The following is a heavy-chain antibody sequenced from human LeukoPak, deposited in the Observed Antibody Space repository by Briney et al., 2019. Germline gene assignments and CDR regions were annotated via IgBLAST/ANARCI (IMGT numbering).Heavy chain of an antibody. V-gene: IGHV3-23*01. CDR2: IRPSGDNT. CDR1: GFTFSSYD. D-gene: IGHD6-19*01. J-gene: IGHJ5*02. CDR3: ARVAGWHWFDP. Sequence: GGSLRLSCAPSGFTFSSYDMTWVRKAPGRGLEWVSSIRPSGDNTYYGDSVKGRFTISRDNSKNTVYLQMNNMRVDDTAVYYCARVAGWHWFDPWGQGTLVTVSS.